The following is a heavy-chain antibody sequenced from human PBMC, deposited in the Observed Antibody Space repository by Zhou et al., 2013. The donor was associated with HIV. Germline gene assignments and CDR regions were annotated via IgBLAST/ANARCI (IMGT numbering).Heavy chain of an antibody. CDR1: GGTFSSYA. D-gene: IGHD2-21*01. CDR2: IIPILGIA. CDR3: ARGVVVAWYMDV. J-gene: IGHJ6*03. Sequence: QVQLVQSGAEVKKPGSSVKVSCKASGGTFSSYAISWVRQAPGQGLEWMGRIIPILGIANYAQKFQGRVTITADKSTSTAYMELSSLRSEDTAVYYCARGVVVAWYMDVWGKGTTGHRLL. V-gene: IGHV1-69*04.